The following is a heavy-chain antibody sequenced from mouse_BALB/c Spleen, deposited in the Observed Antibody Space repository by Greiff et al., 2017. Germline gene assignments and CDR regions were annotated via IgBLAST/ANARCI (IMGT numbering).Heavy chain of an antibody. CDR1: GYTFTSYW. J-gene: IGHJ4*01. D-gene: IGHD1-1*01. Sequence: QVQLQQSGAELAKPGASVKMSCKASGYTFTSYWMHWVKQRPGQGLEWIGYINPSTGYTEYNQKFKDKATLTADKSSSTAYMQLSSLTSEDSAVYDCALLDAMDYWGQGTSVTVSS. CDR2: INPSTGYT. V-gene: IGHV1-7*01. CDR3: ALLDAMDY.